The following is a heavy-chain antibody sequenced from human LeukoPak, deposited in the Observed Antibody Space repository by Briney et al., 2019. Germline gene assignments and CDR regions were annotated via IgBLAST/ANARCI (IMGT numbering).Heavy chain of an antibody. CDR2: ISWNSGSI. Sequence: GGSLRLSCAASGFTFDDYAMHWVRQAPGKGLEWVSGISWNSGSIGYADSVKGRFTISRDNAKNSLYLQMNSLRAEDTALYYCAKGGAEARYVYGQWVYFQHWGQGTLVTVSS. V-gene: IGHV3-9*01. J-gene: IGHJ1*01. CDR1: GFTFDDYA. D-gene: IGHD3-16*01. CDR3: AKGGAEARYVYGQWVYFQH.